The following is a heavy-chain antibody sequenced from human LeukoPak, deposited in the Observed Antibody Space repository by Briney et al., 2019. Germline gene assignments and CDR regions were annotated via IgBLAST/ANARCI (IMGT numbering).Heavy chain of an antibody. CDR2: FDSEDGET. CDR1: GYTLPELP. CDR3: ATDLGYCSGGSCYRNWFDP. V-gene: IGHV1-24*01. D-gene: IGHD2-15*01. Sequence: GASVKVSRKVSGYTLPELPIHWLRQAPGKGLEWMGGFDSEDGETLYAQKFQGRVTMTEDTSTDTAYMELSSLRSEDTAVYYCATDLGYCSGGSCYRNWFDPWGQGTLVTVSS. J-gene: IGHJ5*02.